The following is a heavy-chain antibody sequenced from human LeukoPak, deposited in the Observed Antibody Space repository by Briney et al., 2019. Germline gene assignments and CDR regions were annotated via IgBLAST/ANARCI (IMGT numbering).Heavy chain of an antibody. J-gene: IGHJ4*02. CDR1: GGTFSSYA. CDR3: ARDTRQQQSLHY. CDR2: IIPIFGTA. D-gene: IGHD6-13*01. Sequence: SVKVSCKASGGTFSSYAISWVQQAPGQGLEWMGGIIPIFGTANYAQKFQGRVTITADESTSTAYMELSSLRSEDTAVYYCARDTRQQQSLHYWGQGTLVTVSS. V-gene: IGHV1-69*01.